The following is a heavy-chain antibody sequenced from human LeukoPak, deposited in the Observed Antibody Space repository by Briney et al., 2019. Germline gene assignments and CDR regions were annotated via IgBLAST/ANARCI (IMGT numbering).Heavy chain of an antibody. D-gene: IGHD2-15*01. J-gene: IGHJ6*03. CDR3: ARVRVGHYYYYYMDV. CDR2: INPNSGGT. CDR1: GYTFTGYY. Sequence: ASVKVSCKASGYTFTGYYMHWVRQAPGQGLEWMGWINPNSGGTNYAQKFQGRVTMTRDTSISTAYMELSRLRSDDTAVYYCARVRVGHYYYYYMDVWGKGTTVTVSS. V-gene: IGHV1-2*02.